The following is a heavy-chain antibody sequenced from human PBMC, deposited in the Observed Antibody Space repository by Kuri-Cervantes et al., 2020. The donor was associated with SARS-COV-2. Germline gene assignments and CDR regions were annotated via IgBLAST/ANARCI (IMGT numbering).Heavy chain of an antibody. Sequence: GGSLRLSCAASGFTFSSYAMSWVRQAPGKGLEWVSAISGSGGSTYYADSAKGRFTISRDNSKNTLYLQMNSLRAEDTAVYYCARDLIDIVVVPAAMGNYYYGMDVWGQGTTVTVSS. J-gene: IGHJ6*02. V-gene: IGHV3-23*01. D-gene: IGHD2-2*01. CDR3: ARDLIDIVVVPAAMGNYYYGMDV. CDR1: GFTFSSYA. CDR2: ISGSGGST.